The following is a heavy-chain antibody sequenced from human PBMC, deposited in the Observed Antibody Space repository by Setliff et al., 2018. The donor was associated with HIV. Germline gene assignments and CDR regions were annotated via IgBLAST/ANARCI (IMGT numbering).Heavy chain of an antibody. CDR1: GFTFGDYT. Sequence: GGSLRLSCSASGFTFGDYTMSWFRQAPGKGLEWVSYISSSGSYTNYADSVKGRFTISRDNDKNSVHLQMTSLRAEDTAVYYCAKANKIAVDAFDIWGQGTMVTVSS. V-gene: IGHV3-11*05. D-gene: IGHD6-13*01. CDR2: ISSSGSYT. J-gene: IGHJ3*02. CDR3: AKANKIAVDAFDI.